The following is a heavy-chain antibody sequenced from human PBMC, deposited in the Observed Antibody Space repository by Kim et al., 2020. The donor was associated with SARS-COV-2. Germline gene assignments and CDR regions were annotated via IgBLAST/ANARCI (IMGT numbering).Heavy chain of an antibody. CDR1: GGPITDYY. V-gene: IGHV4-59*01. Sequence: SETLSLTCTVSGGPITDYYWSWIRQSPRKGLEWIGYIYSSGNTYYNPSLKSRASISVATSKHQFSLKLTSVTAGDTAVYFCVRLEARDYFDYWGQGVLVT. J-gene: IGHJ4*02. CDR2: IYSSGNT. CDR3: VRLEARDYFDY.